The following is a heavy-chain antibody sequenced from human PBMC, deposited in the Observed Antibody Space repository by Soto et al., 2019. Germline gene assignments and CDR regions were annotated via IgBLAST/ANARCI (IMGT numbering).Heavy chain of an antibody. V-gene: IGHV3-48*02. Sequence: DVQLLESGGGSVHPGGSLRLACAGSGFRFSDYSTNWVRQAPGKGLEWVSYITSSGDSTYYADSVKGRFTVSRDNAKNSLFLQMNGLRDEDTAVYYCARLPKGSTVTSWGQGTLVTVSS. J-gene: IGHJ4*02. D-gene: IGHD4-17*01. CDR3: ARLPKGSTVTS. CDR2: ITSSGDST. CDR1: GFRFSDYS.